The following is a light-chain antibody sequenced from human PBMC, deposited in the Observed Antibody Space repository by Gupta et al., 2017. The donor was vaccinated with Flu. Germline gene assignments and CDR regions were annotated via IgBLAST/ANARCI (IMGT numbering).Light chain of an antibody. CDR3: QQYKNWRT. V-gene: IGKV3-15*01. Sequence: EIVMTQSPATLSVSPGERATLSCRASQSISGHLAWYQQKPGQAPRPLIYGASTRATGIPARFNGSGSGTEFTLTISSLQSEDFALYYCQQYKNWRTFGQGTTVEIK. CDR2: GAS. CDR1: QSISGH. J-gene: IGKJ1*01.